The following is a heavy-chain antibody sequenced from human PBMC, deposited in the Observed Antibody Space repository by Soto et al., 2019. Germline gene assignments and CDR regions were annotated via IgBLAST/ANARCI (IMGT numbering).Heavy chain of an antibody. CDR2: IIPIFGTA. CDR3: ANQQAPPRFDFWSGYGKREYYYYGMDV. CDR1: GGTFSSYA. V-gene: IGHV1-69*13. J-gene: IGHJ6*02. Sequence: SVKVSCKASGGTFSSYAISWVRQAPGQGLEWMGGIIPIFGTANYAQKIQGRDTITADESTSTAYMELSSLRSEDTAVYYCANQQAPPRFDFWSGYGKREYYYYGMDVWGQGTTVTVSS. D-gene: IGHD3-3*01.